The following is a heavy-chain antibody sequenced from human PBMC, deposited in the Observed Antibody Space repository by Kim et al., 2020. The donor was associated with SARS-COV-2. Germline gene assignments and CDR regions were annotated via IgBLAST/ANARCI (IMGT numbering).Heavy chain of an antibody. J-gene: IGHJ4*02. D-gene: IGHD3-22*01. CDR2: ISGSGGST. V-gene: IGHV3-23*01. CDR1: GFTFSSYA. Sequence: GGSLRLSCAASGFTFSSYAMSWVRQAPGKGLEWVSAISGSGGSTYYADSVKGRFTISRDNSKNTLYLQMNSLRAEDTAVYYCAKHYYDSSGEDTAFGYWGQGTLVTVSS. CDR3: AKHYYDSSGEDTAFGY.